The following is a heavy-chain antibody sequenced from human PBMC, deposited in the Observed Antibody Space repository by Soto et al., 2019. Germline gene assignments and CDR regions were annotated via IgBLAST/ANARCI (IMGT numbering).Heavy chain of an antibody. D-gene: IGHD3-10*01. V-gene: IGHV4-59*01. CDR2: IYYSGST. CDR3: ARGSGSYYTQILYYYYGMDV. Sequence: PSETLSLTCTVSDGSISSYYWSWIRQPPGKGLEWIGYIYYSGSTNYNPSLKSRVTISIDTSKNQFSLKLSSVNAADTAVYYCARGSGSYYTQILYYYYGMDVWGQGTTVTVSS. J-gene: IGHJ6*02. CDR1: DGSISSYY.